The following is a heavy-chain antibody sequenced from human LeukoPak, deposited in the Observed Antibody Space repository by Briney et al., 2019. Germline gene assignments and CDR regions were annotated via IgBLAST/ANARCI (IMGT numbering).Heavy chain of an antibody. V-gene: IGHV4-34*01. D-gene: IGHD6-13*01. Sequence: KPSETLSLTCAVYGGSFSGYYWSWIRQPPGKGLEWIGEINHSGSTNYNPSLKSRVTISVDSSKNQFSLKLSSVTAADTAVYYCAREFSSWRNWFDPWGQGTLVTVSS. J-gene: IGHJ5*02. CDR2: INHSGST. CDR1: GGSFSGYY. CDR3: AREFSSWRNWFDP.